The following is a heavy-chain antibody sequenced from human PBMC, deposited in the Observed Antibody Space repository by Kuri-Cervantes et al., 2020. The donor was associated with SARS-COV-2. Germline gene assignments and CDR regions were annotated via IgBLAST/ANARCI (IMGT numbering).Heavy chain of an antibody. CDR2: ISSSSSYI. V-gene: IGHV3-21*01. Sequence: GGSLRLSCAASGFTFGSYSMNWARQTPGKGLEWVSSISSSSSYIYYADSVKGRFTISRDNAKNSLYLQMNSLRAEDTAVYYCARDRGDAFDIWGQVTMVTVSS. CDR1: GFTFGSYS. CDR3: ARDRGDAFDI. J-gene: IGHJ3*02.